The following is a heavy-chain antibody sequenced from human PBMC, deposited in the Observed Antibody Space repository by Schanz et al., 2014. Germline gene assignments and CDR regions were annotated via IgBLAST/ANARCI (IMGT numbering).Heavy chain of an antibody. D-gene: IGHD1-1*01. CDR2: INQDGSEK. Sequence: AQLVESGGGVVQPGRSLRLSCVASGFTFISYDIHWVRQAPGKGLEWVANINQDGSEKYYVDSVKGRFTISRDNAKNSLYLQMNGLRAEDTAVFYCARDGAELYYFDDWGQGTLVTVSS. CDR3: ARDGAELYYFDD. V-gene: IGHV3-7*01. CDR1: GFTFISYD. J-gene: IGHJ4*02.